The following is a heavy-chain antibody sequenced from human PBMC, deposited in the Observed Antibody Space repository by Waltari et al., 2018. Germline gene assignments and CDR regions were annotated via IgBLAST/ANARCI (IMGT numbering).Heavy chain of an antibody. CDR3: GRAVTTFDM. Sequence: QAQLVESGGGVVQPGRSLRLSCAASGFIFSSYSMHWVRQAPGKGLEWVAMISYDGTNKYYADSVKGRVTISRDNSKNTLYLHMNSLRPDDTAVYFCGRAVTTFDMWGQGTTVTVSS. CDR1: GFIFSSYS. J-gene: IGHJ3*02. D-gene: IGHD1-1*01. V-gene: IGHV3-30-3*01. CDR2: ISYDGTNK.